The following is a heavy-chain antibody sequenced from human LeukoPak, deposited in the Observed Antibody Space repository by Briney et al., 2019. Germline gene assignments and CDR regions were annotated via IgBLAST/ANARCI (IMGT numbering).Heavy chain of an antibody. CDR3: ARSPGWRTYSDC. CDR1: GFTFSNYW. D-gene: IGHD2-15*01. Sequence: GGSLRLSCAASGFTFSNYWMTWVRQAPGKGLEWVANIKQDGSETYYVDSVKGRFAISRDNAKNSLYLQMNSLRAEDTAVYFCARSPGWRTYSDCWGQGTLVTVSS. V-gene: IGHV3-7*01. CDR2: IKQDGSET. J-gene: IGHJ4*02.